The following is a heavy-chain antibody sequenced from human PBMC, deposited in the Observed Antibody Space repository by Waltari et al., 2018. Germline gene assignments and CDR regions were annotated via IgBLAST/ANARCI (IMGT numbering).Heavy chain of an antibody. CDR2: IIPILNTA. Sequence: QVQLVQSGAEVKTPGSSVRVSCKVSGGTFSTFAINWLRPAPGQGLEWMGGIIPILNTANYAQKFQGRVTMTADKSTSTAYMDLSSLRFEDTAVYYCARDPGYSDYRTRADEYYHYYMDVWGKGTTITVSS. V-gene: IGHV1-69*10. D-gene: IGHD4-17*01. CDR3: ARDPGYSDYRTRADEYYHYYMDV. J-gene: IGHJ6*03. CDR1: GGTFSTFA.